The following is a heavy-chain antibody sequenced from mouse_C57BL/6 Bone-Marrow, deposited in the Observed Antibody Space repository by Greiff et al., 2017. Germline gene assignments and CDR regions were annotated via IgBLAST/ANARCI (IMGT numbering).Heavy chain of an antibody. D-gene: IGHD2-5*01. V-gene: IGHV1-26*01. CDR3: ARDRRSNYGYAMDY. CDR2: INPNNGGT. J-gene: IGHJ4*01. Sequence: EVQLQQSGPELVKPGASVKISCKASGYTFTDYYMNWVKQSHGKSLEWIGDINPNNGGTSYNQKFKGKATLTVDKSSSTAYMALRSLTSEDSAVYYGARDRRSNYGYAMDYGGQGTSVTVSS. CDR1: GYTFTDYY.